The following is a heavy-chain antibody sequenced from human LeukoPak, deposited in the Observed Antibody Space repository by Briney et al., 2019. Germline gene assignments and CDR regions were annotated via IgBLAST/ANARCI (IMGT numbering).Heavy chain of an antibody. V-gene: IGHV5-51*01. CDR2: INPGDSDT. J-gene: IGHJ4*02. CDR1: GYSFTSYW. D-gene: IGHD3-10*01. CDR3: AKLRMTGTYRGWFDY. Sequence: GESLKISCKGSGYSFTSYWIGWVRQVPGKGLEWMGIINPGDSDTRYSPSFQGQVTISADKSISTAYLEWSSLKASDTAMYYCAKLRMTGTYRGWFDYWGQGTLVTVSS.